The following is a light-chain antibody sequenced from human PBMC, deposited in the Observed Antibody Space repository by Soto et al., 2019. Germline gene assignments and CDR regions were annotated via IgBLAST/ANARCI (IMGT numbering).Light chain of an antibody. V-gene: IGKV3-15*01. J-gene: IGKJ1*01. CDR2: GAS. CDR1: QSVGSN. CDR3: QHYADWPLT. Sequence: EIVMTQSPATLSVSPGERATLSCRASQSVGSNLAWYQQKHGQAPRLLIHGASTRASGVAARFSGSGSGTELTLTINSLQSEDFAVYYCQHYADWPLTIGQGTKV.